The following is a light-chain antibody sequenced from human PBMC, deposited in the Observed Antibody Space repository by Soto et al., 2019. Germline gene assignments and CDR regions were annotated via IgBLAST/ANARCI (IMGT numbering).Light chain of an antibody. CDR2: DAS. CDR3: QQRSDWPLT. CDR1: QSVRSY. V-gene: IGKV3-11*01. J-gene: IGKJ4*01. Sequence: PGESATLSCRTSQSVRSYLAWYQQNPGQAPRLLMYDASNRATGIPARFRGSGSGTDFTLTISSLEPEDFAVYYCQQRSDWPLTFGGGTKVEIK.